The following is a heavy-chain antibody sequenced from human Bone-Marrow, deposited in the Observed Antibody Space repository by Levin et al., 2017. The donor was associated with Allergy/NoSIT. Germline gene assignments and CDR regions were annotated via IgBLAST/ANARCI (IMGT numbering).Heavy chain of an antibody. V-gene: IGHV3-53*01. CDR2: IYSGGST. J-gene: IGHJ5*02. CDR3: ARSEPGTTLDWFDP. D-gene: IGHD1-7*01. Sequence: PGGSLRLSCAASGFTVSSNYMSWVRQAPGKGLEWVSVIYSGGSTYYADSVKGRFTISRDNSKNTLYLQMNSLRAEDTAVYYCARSEPGTTLDWFDPWGQGTLVTVSS. CDR1: GFTVSSNY.